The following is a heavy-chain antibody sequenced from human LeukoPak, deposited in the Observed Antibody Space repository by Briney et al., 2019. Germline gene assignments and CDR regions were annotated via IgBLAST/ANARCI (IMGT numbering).Heavy chain of an antibody. J-gene: IGHJ4*02. CDR1: GGSISSGGYY. CDR2: IYYSGST. Sequence: SETLSLTCTVSGGSISSGGYYWSCIRQHPGKGLECIGYIYYSGSTYYNPSLKSRVTISVDTSKNQFSLKLSSVTAADTAVYYCASLTGPGTIFGVVRDYWGQGTLVTVSS. D-gene: IGHD3-3*01. V-gene: IGHV4-31*03. CDR3: ASLTGPGTIFGVVRDY.